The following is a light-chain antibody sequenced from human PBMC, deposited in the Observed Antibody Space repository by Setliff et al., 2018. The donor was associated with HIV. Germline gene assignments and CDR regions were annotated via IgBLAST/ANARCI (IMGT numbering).Light chain of an antibody. Sequence: QSALTQPRSVSGSPGQSVTISCTGTSNDVGGHNYVSWYQQHPGKAPKVIIYDVTKRPSGVPDRFSGSKSGNTASLTISGLQAEDEADYYCCSYAGNYTAHDVFGTGTKVTVL. CDR1: SNDVGGHNY. V-gene: IGLV2-11*01. CDR2: DVT. J-gene: IGLJ1*01. CDR3: CSYAGNYTAHDV.